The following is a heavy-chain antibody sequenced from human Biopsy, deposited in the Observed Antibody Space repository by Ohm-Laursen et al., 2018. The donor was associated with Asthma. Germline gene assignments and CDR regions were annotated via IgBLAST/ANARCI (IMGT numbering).Heavy chain of an antibody. J-gene: IGHJ4*02. CDR1: VGTFNTYV. D-gene: IGHD2-2*01. V-gene: IGHV1-69*13. Sequence: SVKVSCKSLVGTFNTYVIGWVRRAPGQGLEWMGGINSVFGTTTYPQKFQDRVTITADDSTSTVYMELSSLRSEDTAVYYCARKAGSCISRTCYSLDFWGQGTLVTVSS. CDR3: ARKAGSCISRTCYSLDF. CDR2: INSVFGTT.